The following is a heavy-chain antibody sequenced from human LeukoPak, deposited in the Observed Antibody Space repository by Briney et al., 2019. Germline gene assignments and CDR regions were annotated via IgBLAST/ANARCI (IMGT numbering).Heavy chain of an antibody. D-gene: IGHD3-16*02. J-gene: IGHJ4*02. V-gene: IGHV3-21*01. Sequence: SGGSLRLSCAASGFTFSSYSMNWVRQAPGKGLEWVSCISSGSSYRYYGDSVKGRFTISRDSATNSLYLQMNSLRAEDTAVYYCARSGRSLGNYFDYWGQGTLVTVSS. CDR1: GFTFSSYS. CDR3: ARSGRSLGNYFDY. CDR2: ISSGSSYR.